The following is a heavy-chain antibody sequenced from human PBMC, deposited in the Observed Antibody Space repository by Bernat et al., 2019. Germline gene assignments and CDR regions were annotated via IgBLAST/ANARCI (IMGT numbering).Heavy chain of an antibody. CDR2: IKQDGSEK. Sequence: EVQLVESGGGLVQPGGSLRLSCAASGFTFSSYWMSWVRQAPGKGLEWVANIKQDGSEKYYVDSVKGRFTISRANAKNSLYLQMNSLRAEDTAVYYCARDLSFWSGSYHTYLSYFDYWGQGTLVTVSS. D-gene: IGHD1-26*01. V-gene: IGHV3-7*03. CDR1: GFTFSSYW. CDR3: ARDLSFWSGSYHTYLSYFDY. J-gene: IGHJ4*02.